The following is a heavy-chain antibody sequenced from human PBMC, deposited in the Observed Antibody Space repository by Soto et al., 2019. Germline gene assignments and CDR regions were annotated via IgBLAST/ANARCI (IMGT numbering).Heavy chain of an antibody. J-gene: IGHJ6*02. D-gene: IGHD1-1*01. Sequence: SETLSLTCAVYGGSFSGYHWSWIRQPPGKGLEWIGEINHSGSTNHNPSLKSRVTISGDTSKNQFSLKLSSVTAADTAVYYCARGGRKGTMLYYYYGMDVWGQGTTVTVSS. CDR2: INHSGST. CDR1: GGSFSGYH. V-gene: IGHV4-34*01. CDR3: ARGGRKGTMLYYYYGMDV.